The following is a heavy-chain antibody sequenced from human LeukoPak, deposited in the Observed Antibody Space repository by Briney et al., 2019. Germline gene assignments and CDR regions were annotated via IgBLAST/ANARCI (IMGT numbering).Heavy chain of an antibody. D-gene: IGHD3-10*01. CDR1: GGSISSSNW. CDR2: IYHSGST. J-gene: IGHJ5*02. CDR3: ARGYYYGSGSYYTWFDP. V-gene: IGHV4-4*02. Sequence: SETLSLTCAGSGGSISSSNWWSWVRQPPGKGLEWIGEIYHSGSTNYNPSLKSRVTISVDKSKNQFSLKLSSVTAADTAVYYCARGYYYGSGSYYTWFDPWGQGTLVTVSS.